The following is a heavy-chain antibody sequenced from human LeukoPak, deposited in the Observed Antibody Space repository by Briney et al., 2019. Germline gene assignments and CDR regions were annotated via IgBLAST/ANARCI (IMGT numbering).Heavy chain of an antibody. CDR2: ISVNGGRA. CDR1: GFTFYNYV. D-gene: IGHD2-2*01. Sequence: PGGSLRLSCAASGFTFYNYVMSWVRQTPGKGLEWVSLISVNGGRASYADSVKGRFTISRDNLKSTVYLQMNSLRAEDTAIYYCVKDHTESYPWYTDFWGRGALVTVSS. J-gene: IGHJ2*01. V-gene: IGHV3-23*01. CDR3: VKDHTESYPWYTDF.